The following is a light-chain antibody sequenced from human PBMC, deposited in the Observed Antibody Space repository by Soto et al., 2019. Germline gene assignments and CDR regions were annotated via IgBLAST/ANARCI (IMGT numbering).Light chain of an antibody. Sequence: QSALTQPASVSGSPGQSITISCTGTSXDVGLYDYVSWYQQHPGKAPQLMIYAVSNRPSGVSNRFSASKSGNTASLFISGLQAEDEADYYCSSYTSASSYVFGSGTKVTVL. J-gene: IGLJ1*01. CDR1: SXDVGLYDY. V-gene: IGLV2-14*01. CDR2: AVS. CDR3: SSYTSASSYV.